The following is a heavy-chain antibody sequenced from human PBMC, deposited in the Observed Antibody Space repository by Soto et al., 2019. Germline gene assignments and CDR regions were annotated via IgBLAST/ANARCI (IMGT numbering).Heavy chain of an antibody. CDR1: EFTFSNYG. J-gene: IGHJ6*02. CDR2: ILNDGSNR. Sequence: QVQLVESGGGVVQPGRSLRLSCAASEFTFSNYGMHWVRQAPGKGLEWVAVILNDGSNRYHADSVKDRFTISRDNSKNTLYLQLNRLRADDPAVYYCARDDEYSGNGLDVWGQGTTVTVS. CDR3: ARDDEYSGNGLDV. D-gene: IGHD3-10*01. V-gene: IGHV3-33*01.